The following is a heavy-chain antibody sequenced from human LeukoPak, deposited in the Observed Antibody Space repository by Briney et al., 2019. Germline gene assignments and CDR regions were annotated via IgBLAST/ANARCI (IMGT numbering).Heavy chain of an antibody. D-gene: IGHD6-6*01. CDR1: GFTFSSYA. J-gene: IGHJ6*02. Sequence: PGGSLRLSCAASGFTFSSYAMSWVRQAPGKGLECVSSIDGSIGSTYYADSVKGRFTISRDNSKNSLYLQMNSLRAEDTAVYYCVRYSSSNPYGMDVWGQGTTVTVSS. CDR2: IDGSIGST. CDR3: VRYSSSNPYGMDV. V-gene: IGHV3-23*01.